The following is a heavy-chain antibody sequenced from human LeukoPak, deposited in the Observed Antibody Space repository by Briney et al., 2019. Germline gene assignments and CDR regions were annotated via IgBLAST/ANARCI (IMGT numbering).Heavy chain of an antibody. CDR3: ARPYSRRWYLDGY. D-gene: IGHD6-13*01. CDR2: ISSSGSTI. CDR1: GFTFSSYE. J-gene: IGHJ4*02. V-gene: IGHV3-48*03. Sequence: PGGSLRLSCAAHGFTFSSYEMNWVRQAPGKGLEWVSYISSSGSTIYYADSVKGRFTISRDNAKNSLYLQMNSLRADDTAVNYCARPYSRRWYLDGYWGQGTLLTVSS.